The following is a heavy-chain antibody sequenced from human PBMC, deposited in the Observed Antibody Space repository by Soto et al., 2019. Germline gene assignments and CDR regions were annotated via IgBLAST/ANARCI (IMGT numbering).Heavy chain of an antibody. D-gene: IGHD6-6*01. J-gene: IGHJ6*01. CDR3: ASGDIAARRYYYYGMDV. CDR2: INHSGST. V-gene: IGHV4-34*01. Sequence: SETLSLTCAVYGGSFSGYYWSWIRQPPGKGLEWIGEINHSGSTNYNPSLKSRVTISVDTSKNQFSLKLSSVTAADTAVYYCASGDIAARRYYYYGMDVWGQWPTVTVSS. CDR1: GGSFSGYY.